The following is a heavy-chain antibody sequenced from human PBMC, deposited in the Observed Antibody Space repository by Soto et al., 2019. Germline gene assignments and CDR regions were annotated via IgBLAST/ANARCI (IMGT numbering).Heavy chain of an antibody. D-gene: IGHD6-13*01. CDR3: ARGKAAGYSSSWYGSGFNWFDP. J-gene: IGHJ5*02. Sequence: TSETLSLTCAVYGGSFSGYYWSWIRQPPGKGLEWIGEINHSGSTNYNPSLKSRVTISVDTSKNQFSLKLSSVTAADTAVYYCARGKAAGYSSSWYGSGFNWFDPWGQGTLVTVSS. V-gene: IGHV4-34*01. CDR1: GGSFSGYY. CDR2: INHSGST.